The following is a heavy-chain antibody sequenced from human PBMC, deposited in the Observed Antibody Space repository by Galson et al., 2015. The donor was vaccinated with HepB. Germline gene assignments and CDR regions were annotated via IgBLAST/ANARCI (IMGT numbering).Heavy chain of an antibody. D-gene: IGHD3-3*01. Sequence: VKVSCKASGYTFTGYYMHWVRQAPGQGLEWMGRINPNSGGTNYAQKFQGRVTMTRDTSISTAYMELSRLRSDDTAVYYCARGRAIFEVVIGLIDYWGQGTLVTVSS. V-gene: IGHV1-2*06. J-gene: IGHJ4*02. CDR2: INPNSGGT. CDR1: GYTFTGYY. CDR3: ARGRAIFEVVIGLIDY.